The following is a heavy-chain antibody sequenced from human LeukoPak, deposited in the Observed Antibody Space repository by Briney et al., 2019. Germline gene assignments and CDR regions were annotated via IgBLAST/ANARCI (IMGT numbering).Heavy chain of an antibody. Sequence: APVKVSCKVSGYTLTELSMHWVRQAPGKGLEWMGGFDPEDGETIYAQKFQGRVTITEDTSTDTAYMELSSLRSEDTAVYYCATGRITMVRGVGGDWFDPWGQGTLVTVSS. CDR1: GYTLTELS. V-gene: IGHV1-24*01. CDR3: ATGRITMVRGVGGDWFDP. D-gene: IGHD3-10*01. J-gene: IGHJ5*02. CDR2: FDPEDGET.